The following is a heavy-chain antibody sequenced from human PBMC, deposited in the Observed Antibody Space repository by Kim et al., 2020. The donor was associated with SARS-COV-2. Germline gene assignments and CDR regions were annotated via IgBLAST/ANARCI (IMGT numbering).Heavy chain of an antibody. V-gene: IGHV1-18*01. CDR2: ISAYNGNT. J-gene: IGHJ6*02. D-gene: IGHD3-22*01. Sequence: VKVSCKASGYTFTIYGISWVRQAPGQGLEWMGWISAYNGNTNYAPKPQGRVTMTTDTSTSTAHMELRSLRSDDTAVYYCARDRGRSYDSSGYYYLYYYYGMDVWGQGTTVTVSS. CDR1: GYTFTIYG. CDR3: ARDRGRSYDSSGYYYLYYYYGMDV.